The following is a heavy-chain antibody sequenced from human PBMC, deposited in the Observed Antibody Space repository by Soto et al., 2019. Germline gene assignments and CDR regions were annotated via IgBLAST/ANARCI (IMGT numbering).Heavy chain of an antibody. V-gene: IGHV4-59*01. D-gene: IGHD3-3*01. Sequence: QVQLQESGPGLVKPSETLSLTCSVSGGSISNYYWSWIRQPPGKGLEFIGYIYHRWITNYNPSLKSRVTMAVDLSKNQFSLKLSSVTAADTAVYDCACVGTILGVVSSFDYWGRGSLVTVSS. CDR3: ACVGTILGVVSSFDY. J-gene: IGHJ4*02. CDR2: IYHRWIT. CDR1: GGSISNYY.